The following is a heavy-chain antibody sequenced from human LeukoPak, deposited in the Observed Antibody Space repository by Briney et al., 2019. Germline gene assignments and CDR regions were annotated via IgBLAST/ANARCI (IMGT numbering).Heavy chain of an antibody. J-gene: IGHJ4*02. V-gene: IGHV1-18*01. Sequence: ASVKVSCKASGYTFTSYGISWVRQAPGQGLEWMGWISAYNGNTNYAQKLQGRVTMTTDASTSTAYMELRSLRSDDTAVYYCARDPPLIAAKGLVDYWGQGTLVTVSS. D-gene: IGHD6-6*01. CDR2: ISAYNGNT. CDR3: ARDPPLIAAKGLVDY. CDR1: GYTFTSYG.